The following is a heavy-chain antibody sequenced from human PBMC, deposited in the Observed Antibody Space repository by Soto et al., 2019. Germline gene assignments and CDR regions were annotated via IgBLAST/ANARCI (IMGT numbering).Heavy chain of an antibody. CDR1: GGSISSSNW. V-gene: IGHV4-4*02. Sequence: TSDTLSLTCAVSGGSISSSNWWSWVRQSPGKGLEWIGEILHTGSTNYNPSLKSRVTISVDKSKNQFSLKLNSVTAADTAVYYCTRSHDRSGYAHSWGQGTLVTVSS. D-gene: IGHD3-22*01. CDR2: ILHTGST. CDR3: TRSHDRSGYAHS. J-gene: IGHJ4*02.